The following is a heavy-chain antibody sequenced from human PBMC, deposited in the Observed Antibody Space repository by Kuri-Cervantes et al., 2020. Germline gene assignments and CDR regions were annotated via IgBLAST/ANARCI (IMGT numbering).Heavy chain of an antibody. J-gene: IGHJ6*02. Sequence: GGSLRLSCAASGFIFSNYGMSWVRQAPGKGLEWVSTISGSGDSTYYAESGKGRLTISRDNSKNSLYLQMNSLRAEDTAVYYCARDAVLLWFGELSGYYYGMDVWGQGTTVTVSS. CDR1: GFIFSNYG. V-gene: IGHV3-23*01. CDR3: ARDAVLLWFGELSGYYYGMDV. D-gene: IGHD3-10*01. CDR2: ISGSGDST.